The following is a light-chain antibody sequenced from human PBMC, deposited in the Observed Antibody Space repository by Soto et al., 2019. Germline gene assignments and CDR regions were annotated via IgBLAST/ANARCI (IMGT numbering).Light chain of an antibody. Sequence: EIVMTQSPVTLSVSPGERTTLSCRANQSVSSNLVWYQQRPGQAPRLLIYDASTRATGIPSRFSGSGSGTEFTLTISSLQSEHFAVYYCQQYNHWPRTFGRGTKVDIK. CDR3: QQYNHWPRT. CDR1: QSVSSN. J-gene: IGKJ1*01. CDR2: DAS. V-gene: IGKV3-15*01.